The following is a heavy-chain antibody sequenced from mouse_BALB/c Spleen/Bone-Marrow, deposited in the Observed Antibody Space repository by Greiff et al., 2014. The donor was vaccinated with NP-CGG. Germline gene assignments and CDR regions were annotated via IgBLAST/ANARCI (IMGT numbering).Heavy chain of an antibody. CDR3: ARALVVPYYLEF. D-gene: IGHD1-1*01. V-gene: IGHV1-9*01. CDR1: GYTFSNYW. CDR2: ILPGSGTA. J-gene: IGHJ2*01. Sequence: QVQLQQSGAELMKPGVSVKISCKASGYTFSNYWIDWVKQRPGHGLEWIGEILPGSGTANYNEKFKGKATFTADTSSNTAYMQLSRLTSEESALYYCARALVVPYYLEFWGQGAPLTVSS.